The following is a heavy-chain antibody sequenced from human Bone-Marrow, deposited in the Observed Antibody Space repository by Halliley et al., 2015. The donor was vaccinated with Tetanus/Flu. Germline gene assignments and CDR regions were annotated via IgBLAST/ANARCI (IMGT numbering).Heavy chain of an antibody. V-gene: IGHV4-30-2*01. CDR3: ARGGYDDSPDAFDI. J-gene: IGHJ3*02. Sequence: LEWIPSIFHRGTTFYTPSPRSRVPMSVDSPKNQFPRRLNSVPAADTAVYYCARGGYDDSPDAFDIWGQGTMVTVSS. CDR2: IFHRGTT. D-gene: IGHD3-22*01.